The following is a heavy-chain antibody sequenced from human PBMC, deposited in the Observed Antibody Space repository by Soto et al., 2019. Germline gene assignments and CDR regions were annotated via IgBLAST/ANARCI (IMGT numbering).Heavy chain of an antibody. CDR3: ARASGIAAAGPAFYYYGMDV. V-gene: IGHV1-3*01. CDR1: GYTFTSYA. Sequence: ASVKVSCKASGYTFTSYAMHRVRQAPGQRLEWMGWINAGNGNTKYSQKFQGRVTITRDTSASTAYMELSSLRSEDTAVYYCARASGIAAAGPAFYYYGMDVWGQGTTVTVSS. D-gene: IGHD6-13*01. J-gene: IGHJ6*02. CDR2: INAGNGNT.